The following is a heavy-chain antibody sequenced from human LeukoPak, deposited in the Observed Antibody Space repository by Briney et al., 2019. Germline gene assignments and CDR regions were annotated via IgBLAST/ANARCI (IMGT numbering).Heavy chain of an antibody. V-gene: IGHV3-9*01. CDR3: AKDVTGTGAFDI. CDR2: ITWNSGTI. Sequence: PGRCLRLSCAASGFTFDDYAMHWVRQGPGKGLECVSGITWNSGTIGYADSVKGRFTISRDNAKNSLYLQMNSLRAEDTALYYCAKDVTGTGAFDIWGQGTMVTVSS. J-gene: IGHJ3*02. CDR1: GFTFDDYA. D-gene: IGHD1-7*01.